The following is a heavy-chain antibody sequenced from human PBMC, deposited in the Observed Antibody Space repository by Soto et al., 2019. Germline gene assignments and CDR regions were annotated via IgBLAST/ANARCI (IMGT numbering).Heavy chain of an antibody. D-gene: IGHD6-6*01. J-gene: IGHJ6*02. CDR2: MNPNSGNT. Sequence: ASVKVSCKASGYTFTSYDINWVRQATGQGLEWMGWMNPNSGNTGYAQKFQGRVTMTRNTSISTAYMELSSLRSEDTAVYYCAREGSYSSSSHYYYYGMDVWGQGTTVTVSS. CDR1: GYTFTSYD. CDR3: AREGSYSSSSHYYYYGMDV. V-gene: IGHV1-8*01.